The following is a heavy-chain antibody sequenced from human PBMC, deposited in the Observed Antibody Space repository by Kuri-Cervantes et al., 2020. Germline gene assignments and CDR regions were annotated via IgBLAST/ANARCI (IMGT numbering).Heavy chain of an antibody. Sequence: ETLSLTCAASGFTFSSYWMSWVRQAPGKGLEWVANIKQDGSEKYYVDSVKGRFTISRDNAKNSLYLQMNSPRAEDTAVYYCARDSSSWYYYYYYMDVWGKGTTVTVSS. J-gene: IGHJ6*03. CDR3: ARDSSSWYYYYYYMDV. D-gene: IGHD6-13*01. CDR1: GFTFSSYW. CDR2: IKQDGSEK. V-gene: IGHV3-7*01.